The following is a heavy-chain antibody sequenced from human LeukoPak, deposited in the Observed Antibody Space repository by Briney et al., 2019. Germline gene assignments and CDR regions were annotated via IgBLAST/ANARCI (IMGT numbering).Heavy chain of an antibody. CDR3: ARVWELSFDH. V-gene: IGHV3-53*01. CDR2: TYSDGAT. J-gene: IGHJ4*02. D-gene: IGHD1-26*01. Sequence: GGSLRLSCAASGFTVRSDHMSWVRQAPGEGLEWVSVTYSDGATAYADSVKGRFTISRDNSKNTVHLQMNSLRAEDTAVYYCARVWELSFDHWGQGAPVTVSS. CDR1: GFTVRSDH.